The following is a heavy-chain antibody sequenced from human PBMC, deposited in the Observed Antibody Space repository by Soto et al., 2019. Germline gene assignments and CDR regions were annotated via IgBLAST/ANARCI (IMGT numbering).Heavy chain of an antibody. CDR3: ARRQRRNTIPLRTFDY. V-gene: IGHV4-4*02. CDR1: GGSISSINW. CDR2: ICHRGST. D-gene: IGHD1-1*01. Sequence: SDTLSLTCAVSGGSISSINWWSWVRQPPGKGLEWSGEICHRGSTNYNPSLKSRVTISVDKSKNQFSLKLSSVTAADTAVYYCARRQRRNTIPLRTFDYWGQGTLVTVSS. J-gene: IGHJ4*02.